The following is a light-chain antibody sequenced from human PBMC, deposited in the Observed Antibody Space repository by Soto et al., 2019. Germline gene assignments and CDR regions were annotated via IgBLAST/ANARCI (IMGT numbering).Light chain of an antibody. V-gene: IGLV3-1*01. Sequence: SYELTQPPSVSVSPGQTASITCSGDKLGDKYACWYQQQPGQSPVLVIYQDSKRPSGIPERFSGSNSGNTATLTISGTQAMDEADYYCQAWDSSTPHVVFGGGTKLTVL. CDR3: QAWDSSTPHVV. J-gene: IGLJ2*01. CDR1: KLGDKY. CDR2: QDS.